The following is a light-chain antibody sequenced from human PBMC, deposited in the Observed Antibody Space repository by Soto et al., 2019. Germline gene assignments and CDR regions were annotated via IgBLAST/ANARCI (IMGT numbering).Light chain of an antibody. Sequence: EIVLTPAPGTLSLSPGEIATLSCWASKISVRRYLAWYQQRSGQAPRLLIYDASRRATGIPARFSGSGSGTDFTLTISRLESEDFAVYYCQQYNNWPITFGQGTRLEIK. CDR1: KISVRRY. CDR2: DAS. CDR3: QQYNNWPIT. V-gene: IGKV3-20*01. J-gene: IGKJ5*01.